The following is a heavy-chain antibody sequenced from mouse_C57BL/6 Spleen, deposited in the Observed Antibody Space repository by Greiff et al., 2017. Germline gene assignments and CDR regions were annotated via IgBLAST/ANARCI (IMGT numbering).Heavy chain of an antibody. CDR2: IRSKSNNYAT. D-gene: IGHD4-1*01. Sequence: EVQGVESGGGLVQPKGSLKLSCAASGFSFNTYAMNWVRQAPGKGLEWVARIRSKSNNYATYYADSVKDRFTISRDDSESMLYLQMNNLKTEDTAMYYCVGWDRGFAYWGQGTLVTVSA. CDR1: GFSFNTYA. J-gene: IGHJ3*01. V-gene: IGHV10-1*01. CDR3: VGWDRGFAY.